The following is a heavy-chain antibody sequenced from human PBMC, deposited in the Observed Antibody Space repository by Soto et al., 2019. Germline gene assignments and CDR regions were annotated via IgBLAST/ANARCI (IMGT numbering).Heavy chain of an antibody. D-gene: IGHD2-2*03. CDR2: ISDSGNT. Sequence: GSLRLSCEASGFTLTTSAMSLVREAPGKRLEWVSTISDSGNTYYADSVKGRFTISRDTFKNTLYLQMNSLRAEDTAVYYCAKVWGEDGYCSSGYFYYFDYWGQGTLVTVSS. CDR3: AKVWGEDGYCSSGYFYYFDY. CDR1: GFTLTTSA. J-gene: IGHJ4*02. V-gene: IGHV3-23*01.